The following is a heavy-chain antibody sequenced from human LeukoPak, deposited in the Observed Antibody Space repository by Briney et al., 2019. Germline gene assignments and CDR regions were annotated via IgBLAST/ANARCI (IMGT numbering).Heavy chain of an antibody. Sequence: SGPALVKPTQTLTLTCTFSGFSLSTSGMRVSWIRQPPGKALEWLARIDWDDDKFYSTFLETRLTISKDTSKNQVVLTMTNMDPVDTATYYCARTPYCGGDCYVDYWGQGTLVTVSS. CDR2: IDWDDDK. D-gene: IGHD2-21*02. CDR1: GFSLSTSGMR. J-gene: IGHJ4*02. CDR3: ARTPYCGGDCYVDY. V-gene: IGHV2-70*04.